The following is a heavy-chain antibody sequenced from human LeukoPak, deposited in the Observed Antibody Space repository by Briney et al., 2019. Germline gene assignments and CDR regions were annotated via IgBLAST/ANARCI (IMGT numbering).Heavy chain of an antibody. CDR2: ISGDGGST. CDR3: AKDIPPNYYGSGSYSDY. V-gene: IGHV3-43*02. D-gene: IGHD3-10*01. CDR1: GFTFDDYA. Sequence: GGSLRLSCAASGFTFDDYAMHWVRQAPGKGLERVSLISGDGGSTYYADSVKGRFTISRDNSKNSLYLQMNSLRTEDTALYYCAKDIPPNYYGSGSYSDYWGQGTLVTVSS. J-gene: IGHJ4*02.